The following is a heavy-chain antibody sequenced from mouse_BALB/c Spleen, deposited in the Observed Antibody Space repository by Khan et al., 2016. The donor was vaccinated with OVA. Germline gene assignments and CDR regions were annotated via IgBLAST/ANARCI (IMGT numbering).Heavy chain of an antibody. D-gene: IGHD2-10*01. CDR1: GFSLTNYG. J-gene: IGHJ4*01. Sequence: QVQLQQSGPALVAPSQSLSITCTISGFSLTNYGVHWVRQPPGKGLEWLVVIWSDRSTTYNSALKSRLSISKDNSKSQVFLKMNSLQTDDTAMYYCARQPYYHYYIMDCWGQGTSVTVSS. CDR3: ARQPYYHYYIMDC. CDR2: IWSDRST. V-gene: IGHV2-6-1*01.